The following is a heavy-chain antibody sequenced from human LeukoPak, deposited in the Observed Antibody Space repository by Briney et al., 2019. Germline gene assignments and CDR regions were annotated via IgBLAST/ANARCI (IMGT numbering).Heavy chain of an antibody. V-gene: IGHV5-51*01. CDR1: GYSFTSFW. CDR2: IYPGGSDT. CDR3: ARRGRYSYGSYFDY. D-gene: IGHD5-18*01. Sequence: GESLKISCKGSGYSFTSFWIGWVRQVPGKGLELMGIIYPGGSDTAYSPSFQGQVTVSADKSITTAYLQWSSLKASDTAMYYCARRGRYSYGSYFDYWGQGTLVTVSS. J-gene: IGHJ4*02.